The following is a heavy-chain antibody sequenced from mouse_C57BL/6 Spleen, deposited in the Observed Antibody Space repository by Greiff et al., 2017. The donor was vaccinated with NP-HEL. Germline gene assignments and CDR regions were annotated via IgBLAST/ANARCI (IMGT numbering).Heavy chain of an antibody. J-gene: IGHJ1*03. D-gene: IGHD2-1*01. Sequence: EVKLVESGGGLVLPGGSLSLSCAASGFTFTDYYMSWVRQPPGKALEWLGFIRNKANGYTTEYSASVKGRFTISRDNSQSILYLQMNALRAEDSATYYCARFYGNYGYFDVWGTGTTVTVSS. V-gene: IGHV7-3*01. CDR2: IRNKANGYTT. CDR1: GFTFTDYY. CDR3: ARFYGNYGYFDV.